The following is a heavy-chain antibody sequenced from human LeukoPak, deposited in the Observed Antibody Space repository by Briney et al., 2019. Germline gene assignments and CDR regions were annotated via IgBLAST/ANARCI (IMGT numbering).Heavy chain of an antibody. CDR3: ARELYYYYYYMDV. V-gene: IGHV3-30*03. CDR1: GFTFSSYG. J-gene: IGHJ6*03. CDR2: ISYDGNDK. Sequence: GGSLRLSCAASGFTFSSYGMHWVRQAPGKGLEWVAVISYDGNDKYYEDSVKGRFTISRDNAKNSLYLQMNSLRAEDTAVYYCARELYYYYYYMDVWGKGTTVTVSS.